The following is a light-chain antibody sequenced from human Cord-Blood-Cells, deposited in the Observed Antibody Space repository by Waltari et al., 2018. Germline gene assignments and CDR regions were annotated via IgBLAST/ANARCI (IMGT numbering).Light chain of an antibody. CDR2: AAS. J-gene: IGKJ5*01. V-gene: IGKV1-39*01. CDR3: QQSYSTPSIT. Sequence: DFQPTQSPSSLSASVGDRVTITYRASQSISSYLNWYQQKPGKAPKLLIYAASSLQSGVPSRFSGSGSGTDFTLTISSLQPEDFATYYCQQSYSTPSITFGQGTRLEIK. CDR1: QSISSY.